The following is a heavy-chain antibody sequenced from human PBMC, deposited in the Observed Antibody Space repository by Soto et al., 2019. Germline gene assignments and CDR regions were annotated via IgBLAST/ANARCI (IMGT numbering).Heavy chain of an antibody. CDR2: ISYDGSNK. J-gene: IGHJ6*02. CDR1: GFTFSDYA. Sequence: LGLSCAASGFTFSDYAMHWVRQAPVTGLEWVAVISYDGSNKYYADSVKGRFTISRDNSKNTLYLQMNSLRAEDTAVYYCARDLDTAMANYYYYGMDVWGQGTTVTVSS. D-gene: IGHD5-18*01. V-gene: IGHV3-30-3*01. CDR3: ARDLDTAMANYYYYGMDV.